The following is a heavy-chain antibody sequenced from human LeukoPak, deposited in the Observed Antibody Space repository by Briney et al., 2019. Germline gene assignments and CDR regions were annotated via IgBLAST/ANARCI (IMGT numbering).Heavy chain of an antibody. CDR2: INPNSGGT. CDR3: ARGDYGDYRIFYTLFDF. J-gene: IGHJ4*02. V-gene: IGHV1-2*02. D-gene: IGHD4-17*01. CDR1: GYTFTGYY. Sequence: ASVKVSCKASGYTFTGYYMHWVRQAPGQGREWMGWINPNSGGTNYAQKFQGRVTISADRSISTAYLQWSSLKASDTAMYYCARGDYGDYRIFYTLFDFWGQGTLVTVSS.